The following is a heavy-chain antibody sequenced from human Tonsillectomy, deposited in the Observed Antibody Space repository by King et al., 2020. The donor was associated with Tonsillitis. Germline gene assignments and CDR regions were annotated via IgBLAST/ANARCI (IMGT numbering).Heavy chain of an antibody. CDR3: AKDWPAYCGGDCYSHGFDY. CDR1: GFTFSSYA. J-gene: IGHJ4*02. V-gene: IGHV3-23*03. CDR2: IYSGGSST. Sequence: VQLVESGGGLVQPGGSLRLSCAASGFTFSSYAMSWVRQAPGKGLEWGSVIYSGGSSTYYADSVKGRFTISRDNSKNTLYLQMNSLRAEDTAVYYCAKDWPAYCGGDCYSHGFDYWGQGTLVTVSS. D-gene: IGHD2-21*02.